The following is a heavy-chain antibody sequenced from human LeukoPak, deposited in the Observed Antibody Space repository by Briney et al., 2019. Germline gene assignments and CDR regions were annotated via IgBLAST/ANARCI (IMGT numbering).Heavy chain of an antibody. J-gene: IGHJ4*02. CDR3: ARAGSGWPIDRNYFDY. Sequence: GASVKVSCKASGGTFSSYAISWVRQAPGQGLEWMGRIIPIFGIANYAQKFQGRVTITADKSTSTAYMELSSLRSEDTAVYYCARAGSGWPIDRNYFDYWGQGTLVTVSS. CDR1: GGTFSSYA. CDR2: IIPIFGIA. D-gene: IGHD6-19*01. V-gene: IGHV1-69*04.